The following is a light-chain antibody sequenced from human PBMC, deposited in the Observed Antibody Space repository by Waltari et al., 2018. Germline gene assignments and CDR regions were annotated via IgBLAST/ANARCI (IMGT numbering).Light chain of an antibody. J-gene: IGKJ1*01. Sequence: EIVMTQSPATLSVSPGERATLSCRASQSVSSNLAWYQQKPGQAPRLLIYGASTRATCIPARCSGSGSGTEFTLTISSLQSEDFAVYYCQQYNNWPTFGQGTKVEIK. CDR3: QQYNNWPT. CDR1: QSVSSN. CDR2: GAS. V-gene: IGKV3-15*01.